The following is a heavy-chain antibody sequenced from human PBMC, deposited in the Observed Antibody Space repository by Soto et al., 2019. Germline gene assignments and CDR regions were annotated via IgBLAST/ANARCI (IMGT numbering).Heavy chain of an antibody. D-gene: IGHD2-21*02. J-gene: IGHJ4*02. V-gene: IGHV3-30-3*01. CDR1: GFTFSPYT. Sequence: QVQLVESGGGVGQPGRSLRLSCAASGFTFSPYTMHWVRQAPGRGLEWVAVISYDGSDKYYADSVKGRITISRDNSKNTLYLQMNSLRAEDTAVYYCARGGGFCGGDCYKGGIDYWGQGTLVTVSS. CDR2: ISYDGSDK. CDR3: ARGGGFCGGDCYKGGIDY.